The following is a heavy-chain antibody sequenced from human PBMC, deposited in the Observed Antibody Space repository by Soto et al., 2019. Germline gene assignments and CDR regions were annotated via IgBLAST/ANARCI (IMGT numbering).Heavy chain of an antibody. CDR3: AKEIFAAAYAATSAFDL. CDR2: VDGSGADT. V-gene: IGHV3-23*01. CDR1: GFTFSSHA. J-gene: IGHJ4*02. Sequence: GSLRLSCTASGFTFSSHAMGWLRQAPGTEPEWVAFVDGSGADTSYADSVKGRFTIARDNSENSLFLHMNSLRAEDSGRYFCAKEIFAAAYAATSAFDLWGQGTLVTVSS. D-gene: IGHD2-8*01.